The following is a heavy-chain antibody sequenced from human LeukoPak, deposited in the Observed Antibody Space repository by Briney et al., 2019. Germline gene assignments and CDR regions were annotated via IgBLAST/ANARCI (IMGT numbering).Heavy chain of an antibody. V-gene: IGHV4-34*01. J-gene: IGHJ5*02. CDR2: INHSGST. Sequence: KPSETLSLTCAVYGGSFSGYYWSWIRQPPGKGLEWIGEINHSGSTNYNPSLKSRVTISVDTSKNQFSLKLSSVTAAVTAVYYCARARLRWFDPWGQGTLVTVSS. CDR3: ARARLRWFDP. CDR1: GGSFSGYY.